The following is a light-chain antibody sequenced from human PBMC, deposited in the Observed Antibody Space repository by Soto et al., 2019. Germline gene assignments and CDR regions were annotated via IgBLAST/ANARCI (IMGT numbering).Light chain of an antibody. Sequence: EIVMTQSPATVSVSLGERATISCRASQSISDWLAWFQQKPGQAPRLLIYGASTRASGIPARFSGSGSGTEFTLTISSLQSEDFAVYYCQQYNDWSRTFGGGTKVDIK. CDR1: QSISDW. J-gene: IGKJ4*01. CDR2: GAS. CDR3: QQYNDWSRT. V-gene: IGKV3-15*01.